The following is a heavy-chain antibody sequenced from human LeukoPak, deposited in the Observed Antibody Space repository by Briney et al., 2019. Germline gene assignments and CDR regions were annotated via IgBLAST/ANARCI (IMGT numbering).Heavy chain of an antibody. CDR3: ASLSLVRYYFDY. CDR1: GDSISSYY. V-gene: IGHV4-59*01. Sequence: SETLSLTCTVSGDSISSYYWSWIRQPPGKGLEWIGYIYYSGRTNYNPSLKSRVTISVDTSKNQFSLKLSSVTAADTAVYYCASLSLVRYYFDYWGQGTLVTVSS. D-gene: IGHD3-10*01. J-gene: IGHJ4*02. CDR2: IYYSGRT.